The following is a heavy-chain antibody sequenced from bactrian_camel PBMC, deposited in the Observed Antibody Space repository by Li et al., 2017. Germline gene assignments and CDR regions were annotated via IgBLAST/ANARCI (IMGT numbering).Heavy chain of an antibody. V-gene: IGHV3S55*01. CDR2: IDSEGDI. Sequence: HVQLVESGGGTVQAGGSLRLTCTASGFDFAEADMSWYRQHPLNECELVSTIDSEGDIYYLDSVKGRFTISRDNTKNTVYLQMNNLEPEDTAVYYCAAGRSYGGSWCVFSHLTDFGTWGQGTQVTVS. CDR1: GFDFAEAD. CDR3: AAGRSYGGSWCVFSHLTDFGT. J-gene: IGHJ6*01. D-gene: IGHD6*01.